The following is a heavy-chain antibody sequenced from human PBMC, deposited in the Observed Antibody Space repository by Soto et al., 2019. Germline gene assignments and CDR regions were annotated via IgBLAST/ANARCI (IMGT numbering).Heavy chain of an antibody. CDR3: ADVGPAFGLDV. CDR2: IKKRADSYTT. J-gene: IGHJ6*02. CDR1: GLTFSDHH. Sequence: EVQLVESGGGLVQPGGSLRLACAASGLTFSDHHMDWVRQAPGKGLEWVGRIKKRADSYTTHYSASVKGRFTISRDDSRNSLYLQMDSLKTGDPAVYYCADVGPAFGLDVWGQGTTVTVSS. D-gene: IGHD1-26*01. V-gene: IGHV3-72*01.